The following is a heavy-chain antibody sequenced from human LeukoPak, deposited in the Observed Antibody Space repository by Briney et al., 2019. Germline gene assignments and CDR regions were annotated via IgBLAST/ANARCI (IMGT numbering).Heavy chain of an antibody. CDR2: IRYDGSNK. CDR3: ARDYDYVWGSYRPTGDY. J-gene: IGHJ4*02. D-gene: IGHD3-16*02. Sequence: QPGGSLRLSCAASGFTFSSYGMHWVRQAPGKGLEWVAFIRYDGSNKYYADSVKGRFTISRDNSKNTLYLQMNSLRAEDTAVYYCARDYDYVWGSYRPTGDYWGQGTLVTVSS. V-gene: IGHV3-30*02. CDR1: GFTFSSYG.